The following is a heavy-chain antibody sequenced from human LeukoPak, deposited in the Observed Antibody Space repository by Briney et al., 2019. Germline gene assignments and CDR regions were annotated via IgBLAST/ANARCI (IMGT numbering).Heavy chain of an antibody. CDR1: GGSVSSGSYY. D-gene: IGHD3-22*01. J-gene: IGHJ3*02. V-gene: IGHV4-61*01. Sequence: SETLSLTCTVSGGSVSSGSYYWSWIRQPPGKGLEWIGYIYYSGSTNYNPSLKRRVTISVDTSKNQFSLKLSSVTAADTAVYYCASVNYYDSSGYYPYAFDIWGQGTMVTVSS. CDR2: IYYSGST. CDR3: ASVNYYDSSGYYPYAFDI.